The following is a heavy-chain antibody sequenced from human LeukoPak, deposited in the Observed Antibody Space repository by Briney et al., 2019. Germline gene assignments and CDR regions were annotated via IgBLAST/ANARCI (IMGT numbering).Heavy chain of an antibody. CDR1: GLTFSSYA. J-gene: IGHJ6*04. Sequence: PGGSLRLSCAASGLTFSSYAMSWVRQAPGKGLEWVSAISGSGGSTYYADSVKGRFTFSRDNSKNTLYLQMNSLRAEDTAVYYCAKGAHYYGSGRSNYYGMDVWGKGTTVTVSS. D-gene: IGHD3-10*01. V-gene: IGHV3-23*01. CDR3: AKGAHYYGSGRSNYYGMDV. CDR2: ISGSGGST.